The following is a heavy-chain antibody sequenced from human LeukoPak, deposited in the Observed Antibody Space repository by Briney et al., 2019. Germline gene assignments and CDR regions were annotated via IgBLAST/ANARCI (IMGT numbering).Heavy chain of an antibody. Sequence: ASVKVSCKASGYTFTGYYMHCVRQAPGQGLEWMGWINPNSGGTNYAQKFQGWVTMTRDTSISTAYMELSRLRPDDTAVYYCARESYCSGGSCYSGWFDPWGQGTLVTVSS. CDR3: ARESYCSGGSCYSGWFDP. CDR1: GYTFTGYY. D-gene: IGHD2-15*01. V-gene: IGHV1-2*04. CDR2: INPNSGGT. J-gene: IGHJ5*02.